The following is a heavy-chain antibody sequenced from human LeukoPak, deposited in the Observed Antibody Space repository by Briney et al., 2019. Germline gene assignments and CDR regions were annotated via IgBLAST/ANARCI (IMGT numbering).Heavy chain of an antibody. CDR1: GGSISSYY. J-gene: IGHJ4*02. Sequence: SETLSPTCTVSGGSISSYYWSWIRQPAGKGLEWIGRIYTSGSTNYNPSLKSRVTMSVDTSKNQFSLKLSSVTAADTAVYYCARDVAIYCSSTSCSYYFDYWGQGTLVTVSS. CDR3: ARDVAIYCSSTSCSYYFDY. CDR2: IYTSGST. V-gene: IGHV4-4*07. D-gene: IGHD2-2*01.